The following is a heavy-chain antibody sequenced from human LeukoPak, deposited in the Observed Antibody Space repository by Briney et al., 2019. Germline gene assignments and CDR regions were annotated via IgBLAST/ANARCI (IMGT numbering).Heavy chain of an antibody. J-gene: IGHJ6*03. D-gene: IGHD3-10*01. CDR3: AKVFGCEASYYYYYMDV. CDR2: IRYDGSNK. V-gene: IGHV3-30*02. Sequence: GGSLRLSCAASGFTFSSYGMHWVRHAPGEGLEWVAFIRYDGSNKYYADSVKGRFPISRDNSKNTLYLQMNSLRAEDTAVYYCAKVFGCEASYYYYYMDVWGKGTTVTISS. CDR1: GFTFSSYG.